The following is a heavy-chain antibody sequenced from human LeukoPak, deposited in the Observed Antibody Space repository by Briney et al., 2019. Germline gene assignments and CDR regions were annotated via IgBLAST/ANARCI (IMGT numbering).Heavy chain of an antibody. CDR3: ASGRYYYDSSGYYLLDY. D-gene: IGHD3-22*01. Sequence: GGSLRLSCAASGFTFSSYGMHWVRQAPGKGLEWVAVIWYDGSNKYYADSVKGRFTISRDNSKNTLYLQMNSLRAEDTAVYYCASGRYYYDSSGYYLLDYWGQGTLVTVSS. CDR1: GFTFSSYG. CDR2: IWYDGSNK. V-gene: IGHV3-33*01. J-gene: IGHJ4*02.